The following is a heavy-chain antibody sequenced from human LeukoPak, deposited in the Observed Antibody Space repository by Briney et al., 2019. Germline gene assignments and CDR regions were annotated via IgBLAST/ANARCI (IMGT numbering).Heavy chain of an antibody. CDR3: ARGPSITMVRGGQWYYYMDV. CDR1: GGSISSYY. Sequence: SETLSLTCTVSGGSISSYYWSWIRQLPGKGLEWIGYIYYSGSTNYNPSLKSRVTISVDTSKNQFSLKLSSVTAADTAVYYCARGPSITMVRGGQWYYYMDVWGKGTTVTVSS. D-gene: IGHD3-10*01. J-gene: IGHJ6*03. V-gene: IGHV4-59*01. CDR2: IYYSGST.